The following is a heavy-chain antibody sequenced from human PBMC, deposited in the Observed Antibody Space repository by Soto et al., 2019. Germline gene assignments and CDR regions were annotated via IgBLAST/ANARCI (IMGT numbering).Heavy chain of an antibody. CDR3: AKDQVKRLVGVFDY. D-gene: IGHD6-19*01. V-gene: IGHV3-30*18. CDR1: GFTFSSYG. CDR2: ISYDGSNK. J-gene: IGHJ4*02. Sequence: PGGSLRLSCAASGFTFSSYGMHWVRQAPGKGLEWVAVISYDGSNKYYADSVKGRFTISRDNSKNTLYLQMNSLRAEDTAVYYCAKDQVKRLVGVFDYWGQGTLVTVSS.